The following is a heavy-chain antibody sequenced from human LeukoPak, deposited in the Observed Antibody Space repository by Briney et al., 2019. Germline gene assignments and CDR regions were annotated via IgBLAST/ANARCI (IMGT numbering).Heavy chain of an antibody. D-gene: IGHD1-26*01. Sequence: GGSLRLSCLTSGFTFSTNAMSWVRQAPGKGLEWISGISGSGASTYYADSVTGRFTISRDNSRNTLCLQMNSLRGDDAAVYYCAKDVGKWESLHFFDYWGQGTLVTVSS. CDR2: ISGSGAST. J-gene: IGHJ4*02. CDR1: GFTFSTNA. CDR3: AKDVGKWESLHFFDY. V-gene: IGHV3-23*01.